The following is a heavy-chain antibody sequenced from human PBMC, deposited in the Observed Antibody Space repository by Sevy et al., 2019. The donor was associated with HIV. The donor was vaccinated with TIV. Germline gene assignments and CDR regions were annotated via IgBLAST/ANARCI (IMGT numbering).Heavy chain of an antibody. Sequence: SETLSLTCTVSDGSINSDTSYWSWIRQPAGKGLEWIGRIYSSGSTNYNPSLKSPVTMSADTSKNQFSLKLTSVTAADTAVYYCAREVYGDYFDYWGQGALVTVSS. CDR3: AREVYGDYFDY. J-gene: IGHJ4*02. CDR1: DGSINSDTSY. D-gene: IGHD4-17*01. V-gene: IGHV4-61*02. CDR2: IYSSGST.